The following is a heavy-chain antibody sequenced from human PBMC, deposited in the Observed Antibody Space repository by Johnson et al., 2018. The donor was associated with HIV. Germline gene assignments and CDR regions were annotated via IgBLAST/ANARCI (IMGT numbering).Heavy chain of an antibody. J-gene: IGHJ3*02. D-gene: IGHD6-19*01. Sequence: VQLVESGGGLVQPGGSLKLSCAASGFTFSDHWMSWVRQAPGKGLVWVSRIKSDGRSTSYADSVKGRFTISRDNSKNTLYLQMNSLRAEDTAVYYCAKELALYSSGYGGDAFDIWGQGTMVTVSS. V-gene: IGHV3-74*01. CDR2: IKSDGRST. CDR3: AKELALYSSGYGGDAFDI. CDR1: GFTFSDHW.